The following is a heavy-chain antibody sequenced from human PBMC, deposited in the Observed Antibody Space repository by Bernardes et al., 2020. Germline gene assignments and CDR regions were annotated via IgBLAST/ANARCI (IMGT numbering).Heavy chain of an antibody. J-gene: IGHJ5*02. CDR3: AKGAYSSSSRWFDP. D-gene: IGHD6-6*01. V-gene: IGHV3-23*01. Sequence: GGSLRLSCAASGFSFSVLAMGWVRQAPGKGLEWVSCITDSGDQAYYADSVRGRFTISRDNSRNTLYLQMNSLRADDTAVYYCAKGAYSSSSRWFDPWGQGTLVTVSS. CDR2: ITDSGDQA. CDR1: GFSFSVLA.